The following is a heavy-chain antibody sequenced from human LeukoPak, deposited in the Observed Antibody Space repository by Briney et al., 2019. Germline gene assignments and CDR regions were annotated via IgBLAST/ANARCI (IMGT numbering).Heavy chain of an antibody. Sequence: PGGSLRLSCAASRFTFDEYGMSWVRQTAGKGLEWVSGINWNGRSIGYADSVKGRFTVSRDNAKSSLYLQMNSLRAEDTAVYYCAKAGSSSWYYYYYYMDVWGKGTTVTISS. CDR3: AKAGSSSWYYYYYYMDV. V-gene: IGHV3-20*04. CDR1: RFTFDEYG. CDR2: INWNGRSI. J-gene: IGHJ6*03. D-gene: IGHD6-13*01.